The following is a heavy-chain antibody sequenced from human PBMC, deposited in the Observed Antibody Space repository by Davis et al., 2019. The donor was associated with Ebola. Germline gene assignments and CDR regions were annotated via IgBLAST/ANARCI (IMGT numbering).Heavy chain of an antibody. CDR1: GGSINDGNYY. D-gene: IGHD2/OR15-2a*01. Sequence: PSETLSLTCTVSGGSINDGNYYWSWVRQTPGKGLEWIGHIYYIGTTHYNQSLESRLTMSIETSKNQFHLHLTSVTAADTGVYYCARNSTTSGWFDPWGQGTLVTVSS. V-gene: IGHV4-30-4*01. J-gene: IGHJ5*02. CDR2: IYYIGTT. CDR3: ARNSTTSGWFDP.